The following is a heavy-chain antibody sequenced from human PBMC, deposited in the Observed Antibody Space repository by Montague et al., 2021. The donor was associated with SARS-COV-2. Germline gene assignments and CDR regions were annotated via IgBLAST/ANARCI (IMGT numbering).Heavy chain of an antibody. CDR1: GFSLSTSGMS. J-gene: IGHJ6*02. D-gene: IGHD2-2*01. Sequence: PALVKPTQTLTLTCTFSGFSLSTSGMSVTWIRQPPGKALEWLARIDWDNDKYYSTSLKTRLTISKDTSKNQVVLTVTNVDPFDTATYYCARIVSLVLPGDIPQMSYYGLDVWGQGTPVIVSS. CDR2: IDWDNDK. CDR3: ARIVSLVLPGDIPQMSYYGLDV. V-gene: IGHV2-70*11.